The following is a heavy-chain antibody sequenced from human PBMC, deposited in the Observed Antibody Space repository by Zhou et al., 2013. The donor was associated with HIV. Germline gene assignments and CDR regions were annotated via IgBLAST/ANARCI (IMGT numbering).Heavy chain of an antibody. D-gene: IGHD3-10*01. J-gene: IGHJ3*02. V-gene: IGHV1-69*13. CDR2: IIPIFGTA. CDR3: ARGLLWFGEPHDAFDI. CDR1: GGTFSSYA. Sequence: QVQLVQSGAEVKKPGSSVKVSCKASGGTFSSYAISWVRQAPGQGLEWMGRIIPIFGTANYAQKFQGRVTITADESTSTAYMELSSLRSEDTAVYYCARGLLWFGEPHDAFDIWGQGTMVTVSS.